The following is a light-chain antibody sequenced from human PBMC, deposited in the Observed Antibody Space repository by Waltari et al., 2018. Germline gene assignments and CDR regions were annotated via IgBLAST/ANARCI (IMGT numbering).Light chain of an antibody. CDR1: GSNIAAGYD. CDR2: GST. J-gene: IGLJ2*01. V-gene: IGLV1-40*01. CDR3: QSYDTSLRVV. Sequence: QSVLTQPPSVSGAPGPRVTISCTGSGSNIAAGYDVHWYPQLPRAAPNLLIYGSTSRPLGVPDRFFGSTSGTSASLAITGLQAEDEADYYCQSYDTSLRVVFGGGTKLTVL.